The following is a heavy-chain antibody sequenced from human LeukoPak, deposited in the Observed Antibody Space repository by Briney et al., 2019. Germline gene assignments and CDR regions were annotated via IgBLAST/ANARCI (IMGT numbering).Heavy chain of an antibody. V-gene: IGHV5-51*01. J-gene: IGHJ3*02. Sequence: GESLKISCKGSGYSFTSYWIAWVRQMAGKGLEWMGIVYPGDSETRYSPSFQGQVTISADKSISTAYLQWSSLKASDTAMYYCARRWDSSGYHFDIWGQGTMVTVSS. CDR2: VYPGDSET. CDR1: GYSFTSYW. CDR3: ARRWDSSGYHFDI. D-gene: IGHD3-22*01.